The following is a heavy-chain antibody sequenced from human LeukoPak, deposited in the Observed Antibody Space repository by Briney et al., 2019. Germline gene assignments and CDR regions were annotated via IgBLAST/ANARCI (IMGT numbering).Heavy chain of an antibody. J-gene: IGHJ4*02. CDR2: ISYDGSNK. CDR3: ARDPSSGWYGG. CDR1: GFTFSSYA. V-gene: IGHV3-30*04. Sequence: GGSLRLSCAASGFTFSSYAMHWVRQAPGKGLEWVAVISYDGSNKYYADSVKGRFTISRDNSKNTLYLQMNSLRAEDTAVYYCARDPSSGWYGGWGQGTLVTVSP. D-gene: IGHD6-19*01.